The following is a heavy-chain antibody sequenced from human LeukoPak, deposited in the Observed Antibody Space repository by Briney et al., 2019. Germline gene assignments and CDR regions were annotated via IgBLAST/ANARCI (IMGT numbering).Heavy chain of an antibody. CDR2: INWNGGST. J-gene: IGHJ4*02. D-gene: IGHD3-10*01. CDR3: ASNYGSGSYYNGIDY. Sequence: GGSLRLSCATSGFTFDNYGMNWVRLAPGKGLEWVSGINWNGGSTGYADSVKGRFTISRDNAKNSLYLQMNSLRAEDTALYYCASNYGSGSYYNGIDYWGQGTLVTVSS. CDR1: GFTFDNYG. V-gene: IGHV3-20*04.